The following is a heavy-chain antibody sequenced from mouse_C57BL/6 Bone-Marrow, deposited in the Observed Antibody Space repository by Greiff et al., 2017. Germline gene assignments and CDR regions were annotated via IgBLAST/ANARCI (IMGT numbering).Heavy chain of an antibody. CDR3: ARHEEAGVGRGGYYFDY. J-gene: IGHJ2*01. V-gene: IGHV1-62-2*01. CDR2: FYPGSGSI. CDR1: GYTFTEYT. D-gene: IGHD4-1*01. Sequence: QVQLKESGAELVKPGASVKLSCKASGYTFTEYTIHWVKQRSGQGLEWIGWFYPGSGSIKYNEKFKDKATLTADKSSSTVYMELSRLTSEDSAVYFCARHEEAGVGRGGYYFDYWGQGTTLTVSS.